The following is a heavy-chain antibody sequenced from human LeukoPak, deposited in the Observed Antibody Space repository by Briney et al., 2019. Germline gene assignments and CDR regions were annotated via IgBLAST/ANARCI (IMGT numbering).Heavy chain of an antibody. V-gene: IGHV4-61*02. CDR2: IYTSGST. D-gene: IGHD5-12*01. CDR3: ASPLGSGGFDPIDY. Sequence: SETLSLTCTVSGGSISSGSYYWSWIRQPAGKGLEWIGRIYTSGSTNYNPSLKSRVTISVDTSKNQFSLKLNSVTAADTAVYYCASPLGSGGFDPIDYWGQGTLVTVSS. J-gene: IGHJ4*02. CDR1: GGSISSGSYY.